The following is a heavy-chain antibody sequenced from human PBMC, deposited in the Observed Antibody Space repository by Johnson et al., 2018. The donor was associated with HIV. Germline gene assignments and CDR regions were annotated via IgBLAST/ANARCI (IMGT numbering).Heavy chain of an antibody. CDR3: ARDLVVGDHSTPLTHAFDI. D-gene: IGHD1-26*01. CDR2: ISWNSGSI. Sequence: AASGFTFDDYAMHWVRQAPGKGLEWVSGISWNSGSIGYADSVKGRFTISRDNAKNTLYLQMNSLRAEDTAVYYCARDLVVGDHSTPLTHAFDIWGQVTMVTVSS. V-gene: IGHV3-9*01. CDR1: GFTFDDYA. J-gene: IGHJ3*02.